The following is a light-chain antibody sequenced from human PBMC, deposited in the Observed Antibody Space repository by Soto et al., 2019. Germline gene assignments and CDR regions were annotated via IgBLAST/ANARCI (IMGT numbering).Light chain of an antibody. V-gene: IGKV1-12*01. Sequence: SSVSASVGDRVTITCRASQYISSWLAWYQQKPGKAPKLLIYFASGLQSGVPSRFSGSGYGTDFNLTISSLQPEDFASYYCQHTNSFPITFGQGTRLEIK. CDR2: FAS. CDR1: QYISSW. J-gene: IGKJ5*01. CDR3: QHTNSFPIT.